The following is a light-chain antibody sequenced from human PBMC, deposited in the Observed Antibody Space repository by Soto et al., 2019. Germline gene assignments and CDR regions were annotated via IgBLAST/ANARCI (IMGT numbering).Light chain of an antibody. Sequence: DIQMTQSPSAMSASVGDRVTITCRASQGISSYLAWYQQKPGKAPKLLIYDASSLESGVPQRFSGSGSGTEFTLTISSLQTDDFSTYYCQQYHSYWTFGQGTKWIS. CDR1: QGISSY. CDR3: QQYHSYWT. V-gene: IGKV1-5*01. J-gene: IGKJ1*01. CDR2: DAS.